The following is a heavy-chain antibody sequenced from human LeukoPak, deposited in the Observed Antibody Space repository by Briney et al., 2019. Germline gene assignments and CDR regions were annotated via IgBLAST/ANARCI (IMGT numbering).Heavy chain of an antibody. Sequence: GGSLRLSCAASGFTFSSYAMSWVRQAPGKGLEWVSAISGSGGSTYYADSVKGRFTISRDNSKNTLYLQMNSLRAEDTAVYYCAKWPTSVYGDYIQSDFDYWDQGTLVTVSS. J-gene: IGHJ4*02. CDR1: GFTFSSYA. V-gene: IGHV3-23*01. CDR2: ISGSGGST. CDR3: AKWPTSVYGDYIQSDFDY. D-gene: IGHD4-17*01.